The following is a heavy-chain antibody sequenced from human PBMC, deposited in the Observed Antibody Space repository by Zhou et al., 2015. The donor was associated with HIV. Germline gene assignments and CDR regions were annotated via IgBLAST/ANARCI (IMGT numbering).Heavy chain of an antibody. Sequence: VQLVESGGGVVQPGRSLRLSCTASGFTFSSYSMNWVRQAPGKGLEWVSYISKSGDTIFYTDSVKGRFTISRDNAKNSLYLQMNSLRVEDTAVYYCVRYRSNYLDYWGQGTLVTVSS. D-gene: IGHD6-19*01. CDR3: VRYRSNYLDY. V-gene: IGHV3-48*04. CDR2: ISKSGDTI. CDR1: GFTFSSYS. J-gene: IGHJ4*02.